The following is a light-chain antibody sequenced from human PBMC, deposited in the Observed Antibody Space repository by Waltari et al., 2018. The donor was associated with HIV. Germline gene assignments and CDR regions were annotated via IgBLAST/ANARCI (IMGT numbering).Light chain of an antibody. CDR1: QSVRSN. J-gene: IGKJ1*01. CDR2: DAS. CDR3: QQYNNWWS. Sequence: VMTQSPATLPVSPGERATLSCRASQSVRSNLAWYQQKPGQAPRLLIYDASTRATGLPARFSGSGSGTEFTLTISSLQSEDFAIYYCQQYNNWWSFGQGTKVEIK. V-gene: IGKV3-15*01.